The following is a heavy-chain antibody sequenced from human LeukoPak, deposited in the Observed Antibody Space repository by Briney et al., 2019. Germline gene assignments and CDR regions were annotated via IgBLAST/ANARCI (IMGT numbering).Heavy chain of an antibody. Sequence: SETLSLTCTVSGGPISRPYWSWIRQPAGKGLEWIGRIYTSGGTNYNPSLKSRVSMSVDTSKNQFSLKLSSVTAADTAVYYCASGQRNSGTFDIWGQGTMVTVSS. D-gene: IGHD1/OR15-1a*01. V-gene: IGHV4-4*07. CDR1: GGPISRPY. J-gene: IGHJ3*02. CDR2: IYTSGGT. CDR3: ASGQRNSGTFDI.